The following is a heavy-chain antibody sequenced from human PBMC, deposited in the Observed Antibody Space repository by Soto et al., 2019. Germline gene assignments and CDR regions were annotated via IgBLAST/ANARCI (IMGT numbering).Heavy chain of an antibody. CDR3: ARDASLITIFGVVIIGHYYYGMDV. Sequence: ASVKVSFKASGYTFTSYYMHWVRQAPGQGLEWMGIINPSGGSTSYAQKFQGRVTMTRDTSTSTVYMELSSLRSEDTAVYYCARDASLITIFGVVIIGHYYYGMDVWGQGTTVTVSS. J-gene: IGHJ6*02. CDR1: GYTFTSYY. CDR2: INPSGGST. V-gene: IGHV1-46*01. D-gene: IGHD3-3*01.